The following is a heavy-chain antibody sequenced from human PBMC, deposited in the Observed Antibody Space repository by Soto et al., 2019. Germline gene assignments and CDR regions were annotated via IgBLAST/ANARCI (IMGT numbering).Heavy chain of an antibody. CDR1: GGTFSSSG. J-gene: IGHJ6*02. V-gene: IGHV1-69*11. CDR2: IVPSLDTT. CDR3: ARWPQPRYTADPYAVDV. Sequence: QVHLVQSGTEVKKPGSSVKVSCKASGGTFSSSGFSWVRQAPGQGLEWMGMIVPSLDTTNYAQKFQARVTITADEVTSTAYMELRSLRSEDTAVYYCARWPQPRYTADPYAVDVWCQGTRVIVSS. D-gene: IGHD3-16*02.